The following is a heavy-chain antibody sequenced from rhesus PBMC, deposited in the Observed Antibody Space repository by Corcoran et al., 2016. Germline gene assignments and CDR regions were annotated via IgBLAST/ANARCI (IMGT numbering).Heavy chain of an antibody. CDR3: ARDLVWGSYLNSGTDY. Sequence: EVQLVESGGGLAKTGGSPRLSCAASGFTFSSYWMNWVGQATGKGLACVSAINSGGCTTYTSATITGRCTIARYNSKNTLYLQMSHLKLEDTAVYYCARDLVWGSYLNSGTDYLGQGVLVTVSS. D-gene: IGHD1-44*02. CDR1: GFTFSSYW. V-gene: IGHV3S25*01. J-gene: IGHJ4*01. CDR2: INSGGCTT.